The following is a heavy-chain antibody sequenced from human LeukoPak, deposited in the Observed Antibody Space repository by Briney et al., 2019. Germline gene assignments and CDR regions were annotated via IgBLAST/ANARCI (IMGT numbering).Heavy chain of an antibody. CDR1: GGSISSSSYH. J-gene: IGHJ4*02. D-gene: IGHD4/OR15-4a*01. CDR2: IYYSGST. V-gene: IGHV4-39*07. Sequence: PSETLSLTCTVSGGSISSSSYHWGWIRQPPGKGLEWIGNIYYSGSTYYNSSLKSRVTISVDTSKNQFSLKLSSVTAADTAVYYCAREGTMVDYWGQGTLVTVSS. CDR3: AREGTMVDY.